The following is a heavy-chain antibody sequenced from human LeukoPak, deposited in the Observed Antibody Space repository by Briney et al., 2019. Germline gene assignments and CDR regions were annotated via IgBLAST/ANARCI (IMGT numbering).Heavy chain of an antibody. D-gene: IGHD1-26*01. CDR3: ARELTYADY. J-gene: IGHJ4*02. V-gene: IGHV4-30-4*01. CDR2: IYYSGST. CDR1: GGSFSSGDFY. Sequence: SETLSLTCTVSGGSFSSGDFYWSWIRQPPGKGLEWIGYIYYSGSTYYNPSLKSRVTMSVDASKNQFSLKRSSVTAADTAVYYCARELTYADYWGGGTLDSVSS.